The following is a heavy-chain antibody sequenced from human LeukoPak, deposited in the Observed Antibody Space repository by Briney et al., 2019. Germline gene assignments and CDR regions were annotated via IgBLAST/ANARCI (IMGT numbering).Heavy chain of an antibody. CDR3: ARQGSSGWYSGGNYFDY. V-gene: IGHV4-4*07. CDR2: IYTSGST. D-gene: IGHD6-19*01. J-gene: IGHJ4*02. CDR1: GGSISSYY. Sequence: PSETLSLTCTVSGGSISSYYWSWIRQPAGKGLEWIGRIYTSGSTNYNPSLKSRVTMSVDTSKNQFSLKLSSVTAADTAVYYCARQGSSGWYSGGNYFDYWGQGTLVTVSS.